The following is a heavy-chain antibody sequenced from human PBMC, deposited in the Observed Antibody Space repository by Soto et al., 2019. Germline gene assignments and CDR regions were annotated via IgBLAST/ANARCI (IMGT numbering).Heavy chain of an antibody. D-gene: IGHD3-9*01. V-gene: IGHV3-15*07. CDR2: IKSKIDGGTT. Sequence: EVQLVESGGGLIKPGGSLRLSCAASGFTFSNSWMTWVRQAPGKGLEWVGRIKSKIDGGTTDYAAPVKGRFTISRDDSKHTLYLQMNSLNTVDPGVYYCTIGLTLGRYFDWLLMGDPRFDYYGMDVGGQGTTFTVSS. J-gene: IGHJ6*02. CDR1: GFTFSNSW. CDR3: TIGLTLGRYFDWLLMGDPRFDYYGMDV.